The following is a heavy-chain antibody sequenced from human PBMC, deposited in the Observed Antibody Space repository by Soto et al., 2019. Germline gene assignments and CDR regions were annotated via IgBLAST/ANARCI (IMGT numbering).Heavy chain of an antibody. D-gene: IGHD4-4*01. V-gene: IGHV4-39*01. J-gene: IGHJ4*02. CDR3: TRRVRSTGLLDY. Sequence: QLQLRESGPGLVKPSETLSLTCTVSGNSISGTSSFWAWIRQPPGKNLEWIGSVYYTGSTYYNSSLKSRVSISIDTSKNQFSLSLNSVTAADTDVYYCTRRVRSTGLLDYWGQGALVTVSS. CDR1: GNSISGTSSF. CDR2: VYYTGST.